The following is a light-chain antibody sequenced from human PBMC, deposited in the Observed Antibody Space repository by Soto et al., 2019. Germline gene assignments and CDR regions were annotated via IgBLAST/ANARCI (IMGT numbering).Light chain of an antibody. J-gene: IGLJ2*01. CDR2: DVS. CDR3: CPSTSSSPDVV. CDR1: SSDVGGYNY. Sequence: QSALTQPASVSGSPGQWITISCTGTSSDVGGYNYVSWYQQHPGKAPKLLIYDVSNRPSGVSHRFSGSKSGNTASLTISGRHAADDADYYCCPSTSSSPDVVFGGGTKLTVL. V-gene: IGLV2-14*01.